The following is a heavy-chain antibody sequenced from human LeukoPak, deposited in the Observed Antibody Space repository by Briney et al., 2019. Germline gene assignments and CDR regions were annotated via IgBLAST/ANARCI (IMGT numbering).Heavy chain of an antibody. V-gene: IGHV1-8*01. J-gene: IGHJ6*03. D-gene: IGHD3-10*01. CDR2: MNPNSGNT. CDR1: GYTFTSYD. Sequence: ASVKVSCKASGYTFTSYDINWVRQATGQGLEWMGWMNPNSGNTGYAQKFQGRVTMTRNTSISTAYMELSSLRSEDTAVYYCASDGSGAYYGSGSYYYYYYYYYMDVWGKGTTVTVSS. CDR3: ASDGSGAYYGSGSYYYYYYYYYMDV.